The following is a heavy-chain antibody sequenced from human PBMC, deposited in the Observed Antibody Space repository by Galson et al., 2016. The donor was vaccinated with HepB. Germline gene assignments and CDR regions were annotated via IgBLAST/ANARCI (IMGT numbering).Heavy chain of an antibody. CDR1: GFTFSNYA. CDR2: INNNDDST. D-gene: IGHD3-10*01. J-gene: IGHJ4*02. Sequence: SLRLSCAASGFTFSNYAMTWVRQAPGKGLEWISTINNNDDSTYYADSVQGRFTISRDKSKNTLFLQMNSLRAEDTAVYYCAKDAYYYGSGSHEDYWGQGTLVTVSS. CDR3: AKDAYYYGSGSHEDY. V-gene: IGHV3-23*01.